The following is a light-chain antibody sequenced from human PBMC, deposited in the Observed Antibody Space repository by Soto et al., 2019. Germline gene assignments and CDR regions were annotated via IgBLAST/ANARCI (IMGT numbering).Light chain of an antibody. CDR1: QSVSSY. V-gene: IGKV3-11*01. CDR2: DAS. CDR3: QQRSNWPRLT. J-gene: IGKJ4*02. Sequence: EIVLTQSPATLALSPGERATLSCTASQSVSSYLAWYQQKPGQAPRLLIYDASNRSTGIPARFGGSGSGTHFTLPNSSVAPKDFAVCCGQQRSNWPRLTFGGRTK.